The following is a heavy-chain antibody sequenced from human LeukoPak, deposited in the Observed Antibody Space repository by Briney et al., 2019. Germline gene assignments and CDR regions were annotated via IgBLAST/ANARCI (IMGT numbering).Heavy chain of an antibody. CDR3: ARVETIRYFDC. D-gene: IGHD2-2*02. CDR1: GFTFNTYG. J-gene: IGHJ4*02. CDR2: IWYDGSKV. V-gene: IGHV3-33*01. Sequence: GGSLRLSCEASGFTFNTYGMHWVRQAPGKGLEWVAVIWYDGSKVHYADSVKGRFTISRDNSKNTLYLQMNSLRAEDTAVYYCARVETIRYFDCWGQGTLVTVSS.